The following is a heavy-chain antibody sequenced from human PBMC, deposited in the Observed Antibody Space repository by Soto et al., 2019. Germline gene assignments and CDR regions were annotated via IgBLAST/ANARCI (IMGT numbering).Heavy chain of an antibody. Sequence: QVQLQESGPGLVKPSQTLSLTCTVSGGSISSGGYYWSWIRQHPGKGLEWIGYIYYSGSTYYNPSLTSRVTISVDTSKNQFSLKLSSVTAADTAVYYCARGGYCSGGSCYPDRNWFDPWGQGTLVTVSS. CDR3: ARGGYCSGGSCYPDRNWFDP. D-gene: IGHD2-15*01. CDR2: IYYSGST. V-gene: IGHV4-31*03. J-gene: IGHJ5*02. CDR1: GGSISSGGYY.